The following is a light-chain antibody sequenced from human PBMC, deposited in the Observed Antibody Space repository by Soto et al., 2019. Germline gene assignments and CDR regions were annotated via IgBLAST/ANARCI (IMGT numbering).Light chain of an antibody. CDR2: EVS. J-gene: IGLJ2*01. CDR3: SSYAGSNNFVV. Sequence: HSALTQPPSASGSPGQSVTISCTGTSSDVGAYSYVSWYQQHPGKAPKLMIYEVSKRPSGVPDRFSGSKSGNTASLTVSGLQAEDEADYYCSSYAGSNNFVVFGGGTKLTVL. V-gene: IGLV2-8*01. CDR1: SSDVGAYSY.